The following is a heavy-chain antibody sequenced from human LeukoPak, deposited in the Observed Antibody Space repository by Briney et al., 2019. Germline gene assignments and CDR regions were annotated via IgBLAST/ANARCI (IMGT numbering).Heavy chain of an antibody. V-gene: IGHV3-21*01. J-gene: IGHJ4*02. CDR3: ATGVRGYNSALDY. D-gene: IGHD6-19*01. CDR2: ISSGSSYI. CDR1: GFTFSNYY. Sequence: PGGSLRLSCAASGFTFSNYYMNWVRQAPGKGLEWVSSISSGSSYIYYADSLKGRFTISRDNAKNSLYLQMNSLRAEDTAVYYCATGVRGYNSALDYWGQGTLVTV.